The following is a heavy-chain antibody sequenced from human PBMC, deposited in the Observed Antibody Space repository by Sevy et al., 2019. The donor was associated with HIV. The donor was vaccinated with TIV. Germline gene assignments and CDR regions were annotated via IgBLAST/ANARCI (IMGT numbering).Heavy chain of an antibody. Sequence: GGSLRLSCVASGFTFSSYSMNWVRQAPGKGLEWVSYISSSSDSSRTLYYADSVKGRFSISRDNAKNSVHLQTTSLRVEDTAVYYCARPDLSGWYFDFWGHGTLVTVSS. CDR2: ISSSSDSSRTL. CDR1: GFTFSSYS. D-gene: IGHD6-19*01. J-gene: IGHJ4*01. CDR3: ARPDLSGWYFDF. V-gene: IGHV3-48*01.